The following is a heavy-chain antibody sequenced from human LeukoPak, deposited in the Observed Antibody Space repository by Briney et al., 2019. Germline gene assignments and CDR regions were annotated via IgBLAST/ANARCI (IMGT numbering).Heavy chain of an antibody. CDR2: ISYDGSNK. Sequence: GGSLRLSCAASGFTFSSYAMHWVRQAPGKGLEWVAVISYDGSNKYYADSVKGRFTISRDNSKNTLYLQMNSLRAEDTAVYYCARDKNRYDILKSFDYWGQGTLVTVSS. D-gene: IGHD3-9*01. J-gene: IGHJ4*02. V-gene: IGHV3-30*04. CDR1: GFTFSSYA. CDR3: ARDKNRYDILKSFDY.